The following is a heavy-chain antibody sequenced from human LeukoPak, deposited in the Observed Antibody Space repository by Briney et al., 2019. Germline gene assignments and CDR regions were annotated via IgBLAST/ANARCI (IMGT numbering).Heavy chain of an antibody. V-gene: IGHV3-53*01. Sequence: GGSLRLSCAASVFTVSSNYISWVRQAPGKGLEWVSVIYSGGSTYYADSVKGRFTISRDNSKNTLYLQMNSLRAEDTAVYYWARWRSGSYFDYWGQGTLVTVSS. D-gene: IGHD1-26*01. J-gene: IGHJ4*02. CDR1: VFTVSSNY. CDR2: IYSGGST. CDR3: ARWRSGSYFDY.